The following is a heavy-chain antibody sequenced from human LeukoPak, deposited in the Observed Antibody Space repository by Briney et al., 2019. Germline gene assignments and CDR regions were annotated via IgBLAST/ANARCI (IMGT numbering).Heavy chain of an antibody. J-gene: IGHJ4*02. Sequence: ASVTVSCKASGYTFTGYYMHWVRQAPGQGLEWMGWINPNSGGTNYAQKFQGRVTMTRDTSISTAYMELSRLRSDDTAVYYCARRIAVATAAGYWGQGTLVTVSS. CDR1: GYTFTGYY. CDR3: ARRIAVATAAGY. V-gene: IGHV1-2*02. D-gene: IGHD6-19*01. CDR2: INPNSGGT.